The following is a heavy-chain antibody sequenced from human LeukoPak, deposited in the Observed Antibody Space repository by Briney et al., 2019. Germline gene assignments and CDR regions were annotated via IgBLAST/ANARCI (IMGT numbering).Heavy chain of an antibody. CDR3: ARRGSGASLEYYFDL. D-gene: IGHD1-14*01. Sequence: SETLSLTCTVSGGSISSYYWSWIRRPPGKGLEYIGYIYYSGNTNSNPSLNSRVTISVDTSKNQFSLKLSSVTAADTAVYYCARRGSGASLEYYFDLWGRGTLVTVSS. J-gene: IGHJ2*01. V-gene: IGHV4-59*08. CDR1: GGSISSYY. CDR2: IYYSGNT.